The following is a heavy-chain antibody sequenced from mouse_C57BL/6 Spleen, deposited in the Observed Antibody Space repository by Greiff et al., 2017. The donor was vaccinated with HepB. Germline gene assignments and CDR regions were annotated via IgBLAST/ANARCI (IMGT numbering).Heavy chain of an antibody. CDR1: GFTFSDYG. D-gene: IGHD1-1*01. V-gene: IGHV5-17*01. CDR2: ISSGSSTI. Sequence: EVQRVESGGGLVKPGGSLKLSCAASGFTFSDYGMHWVRQAPEKGLEWVAYISSGSSTIYYADTVKGRFTISRDNAKNTLFLQMTSLRSEDTAMYYCAREFITTVVDDWYFDVWGTGTTVTVSS. J-gene: IGHJ1*03. CDR3: AREFITTVVDDWYFDV.